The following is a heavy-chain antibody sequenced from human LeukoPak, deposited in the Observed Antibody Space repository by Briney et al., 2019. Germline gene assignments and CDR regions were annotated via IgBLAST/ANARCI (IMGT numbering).Heavy chain of an antibody. J-gene: IGHJ5*02. CDR3: ARGYCRSTSCYRYWFDP. CDR1: GYTLTSCA. V-gene: IGHV1-3*01. Sequence: ASVKVSCKASGYTLTSCAMHWVRQAPGQRLEWMGWINAGNGNTKYSQKFQGRVTITRDTSASTAYMELSSLRSEDTAVYYCARGYCRSTSCYRYWFDPWGQGPLVTVSS. D-gene: IGHD2-2*02. CDR2: INAGNGNT.